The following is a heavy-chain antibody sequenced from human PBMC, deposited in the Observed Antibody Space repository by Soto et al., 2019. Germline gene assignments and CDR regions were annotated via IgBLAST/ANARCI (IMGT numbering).Heavy chain of an antibody. CDR1: GGSISSGGYY. J-gene: IGHJ4*02. CDR2: IYYRGST. Sequence: QVQLQESGPGLVKPSQTLSLTCTVSGGSISSGGYYWSWIRQHPGKGMEWIGYIYYRGSTYSNPSLKSRVTISVDTSKNQFSLKLSSVTAADTAVYYCARGFGDPERSFDYWGQGTLVTVSS. CDR3: ARGFGDPERSFDY. D-gene: IGHD3-10*01. V-gene: IGHV4-31*03.